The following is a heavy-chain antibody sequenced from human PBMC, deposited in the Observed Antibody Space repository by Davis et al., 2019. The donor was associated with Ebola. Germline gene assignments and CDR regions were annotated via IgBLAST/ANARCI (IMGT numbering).Heavy chain of an antibody. CDR1: GYIFTNYA. V-gene: IGHV1-3*01. Sequence: AASVKVSCKASGYIFTNYAIHWVRQAPGQSLEWMGWISVGNGNTKYSQNFQGRVSITRDTSASTSYMELSSLRSEDTAVYYCARGITFGGVIVLQYYFDYWGQGTLVTVSS. CDR2: ISVGNGNT. D-gene: IGHD3-16*02. J-gene: IGHJ4*02. CDR3: ARGITFGGVIVLQYYFDY.